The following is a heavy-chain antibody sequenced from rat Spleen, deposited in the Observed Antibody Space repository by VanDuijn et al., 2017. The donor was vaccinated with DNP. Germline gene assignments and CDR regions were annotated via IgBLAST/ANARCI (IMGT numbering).Heavy chain of an antibody. D-gene: IGHD1-11*01. V-gene: IGHV5-7*01. CDR2: ISYDGGIT. Sequence: EVQLVESGGDLVQPGRSLKLSCVASGFTFNDYNMAWVRQTPKKGLEWVAYISYDGGITSYGDSVKGRFTISRDNAKSTLYLQMDSLRSEDTATYYCATHNYYFDYWGQGVMVTVSS. CDR3: ATHNYYFDY. CDR1: GFTFNDYN. J-gene: IGHJ2*01.